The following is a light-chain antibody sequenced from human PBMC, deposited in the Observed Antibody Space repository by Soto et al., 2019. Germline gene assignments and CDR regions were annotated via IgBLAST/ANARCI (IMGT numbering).Light chain of an antibody. CDR3: QQYFNWPLTWT. V-gene: IGKV3-15*01. CDR2: GAS. Sequence: EIVLTQSPATLSVSAGGTVTLSCRASQSIRTNVAWYQQIPGQAPRLLVYGASTRATGVPARFSGSGSGIEFTLTISSLQSEDSEFYYSQQYFNWPLTWTFGPGTKVDIK. J-gene: IGKJ3*01. CDR1: QSIRTN.